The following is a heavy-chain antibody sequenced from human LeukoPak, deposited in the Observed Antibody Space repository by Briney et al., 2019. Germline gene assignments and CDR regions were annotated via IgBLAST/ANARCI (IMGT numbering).Heavy chain of an antibody. Sequence: GGSLRLSCAASGFMFSRYWMSWVRQAPGRGLEWVANIKQDGSEKYYVDSVRGRFTISRDNAKNSVYLQMNSLRAEDTAVYYCARNRYNWEGVDSYFYYMDVWGKGTTVTVSS. D-gene: IGHD1-20*01. CDR3: ARNRYNWEGVDSYFYYMDV. J-gene: IGHJ6*03. V-gene: IGHV3-7*01. CDR1: GFMFSRYW. CDR2: IKQDGSEK.